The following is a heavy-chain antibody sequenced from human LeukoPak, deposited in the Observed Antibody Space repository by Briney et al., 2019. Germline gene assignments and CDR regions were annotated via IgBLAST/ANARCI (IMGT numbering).Heavy chain of an antibody. CDR2: IKQDGSEK. Sequence: GSLRLSCAASGFTFSSYWMSWVRQAPGKGLEWVANIKQDGSEKYYVDSVKGRFTISRDNAKNSLYLQMNSLRAEDTAVYYCARSRQWLVLNPFDYWGQGTLVTVSS. D-gene: IGHD6-19*01. J-gene: IGHJ4*02. CDR1: GFTFSSYW. V-gene: IGHV3-7*01. CDR3: ARSRQWLVLNPFDY.